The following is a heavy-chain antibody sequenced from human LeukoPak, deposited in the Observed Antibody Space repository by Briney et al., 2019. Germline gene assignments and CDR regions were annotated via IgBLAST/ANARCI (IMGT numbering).Heavy chain of an antibody. CDR1: GGSISSSSYY. CDR3: ARLGIAVAGTDWFDP. J-gene: IGHJ5*02. Sequence: SETLSPTCTVSGGSISSSSYYWGWIRQPPGKGLEWIGSIYYSGSTYYNPSLKSRVTISVDTSKNQFSLKLSSVTAADTAVYYCARLGIAVAGTDWFDPWGQGTLVTVSS. V-gene: IGHV4-39*01. D-gene: IGHD6-19*01. CDR2: IYYSGST.